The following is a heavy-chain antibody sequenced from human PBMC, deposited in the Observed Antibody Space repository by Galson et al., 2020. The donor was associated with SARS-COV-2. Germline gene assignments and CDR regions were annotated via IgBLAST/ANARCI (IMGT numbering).Heavy chain of an antibody. CDR1: GFTFTDIYG. Sequence: ASVKVSCKASGFTFTDIYGFNWVRQAPGQGLEWVGWITGYTAKTDYAQSFRDRVTMTTDTSKTTAYMELRSLRSDDTAIYYCVRHGAGDDHWGQGTLVTVSS. V-gene: IGHV1-18*01. J-gene: IGHJ4*02. CDR3: VRHGAGDDH. D-gene: IGHD7-27*01. CDR2: ITGYTAKT.